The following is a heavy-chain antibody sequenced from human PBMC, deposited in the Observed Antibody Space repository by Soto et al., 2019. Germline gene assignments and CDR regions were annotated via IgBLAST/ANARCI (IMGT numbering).Heavy chain of an antibody. CDR1: GFTFSSYG. Sequence: QVQLVESGGGVVQPGRSLRLSCAASGFTFSSYGMHWVRQAPGKGLEWVAVISYDGSNKYYADSVKGRVTISRDNSKNTLYLQMNSLRAEDTAVCYCARGWMATGFGYWGQGNLVTVSS. CDR2: ISYDGSNK. J-gene: IGHJ4*02. D-gene: IGHD5-12*01. CDR3: ARGWMATGFGY. V-gene: IGHV3-30*03.